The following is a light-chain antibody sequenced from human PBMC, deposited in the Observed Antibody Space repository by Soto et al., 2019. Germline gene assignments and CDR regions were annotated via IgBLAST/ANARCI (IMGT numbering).Light chain of an antibody. CDR1: SSNIGSYT. CDR2: SND. J-gene: IGLJ2*01. Sequence: QSVLTQPPSASGTPGQRVTISCSGSSSNIGSYTVNWYQRLPGTAPKLLIYSNDQRPSGVPDRFSGSKSGTSASLAISGLQSEDEADYCCAAWDDSLNGVVFGGGTKLTVL. CDR3: AAWDDSLNGVV. V-gene: IGLV1-44*01.